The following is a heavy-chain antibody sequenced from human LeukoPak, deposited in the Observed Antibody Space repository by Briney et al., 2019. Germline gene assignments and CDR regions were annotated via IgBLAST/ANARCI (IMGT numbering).Heavy chain of an antibody. D-gene: IGHD6-19*01. J-gene: IGHJ6*04. Sequence: ASVKVSCKASGYTFTGYYMHWVRQAPGQGLEWMGWINPNSGGTNYAQKFQGRVTMTRDTSISTAYMELSRLRSDDTAVYYCAGNTAVAGSPQGFPSLDVWGKGTTVTVSS. CDR2: INPNSGGT. CDR1: GYTFTGYY. V-gene: IGHV1-2*02. CDR3: AGNTAVAGSPQGFPSLDV.